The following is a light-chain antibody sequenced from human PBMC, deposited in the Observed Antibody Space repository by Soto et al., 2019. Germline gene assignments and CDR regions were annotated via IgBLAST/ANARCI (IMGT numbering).Light chain of an antibody. J-gene: IGKJ4*01. V-gene: IGKV3-20*01. CDR3: QQCSTTPLT. Sequence: EIVLTQSPGTLSLSPGKRATLSCRASQNVAKNYLAWYQQKPGQAPRLLIDDASRRATGIPDRFSGSGSGTDFTLTISRLEPEDFAVYYCQQCSTTPLTFGGGTKVEI. CDR1: QNVAKNY. CDR2: DAS.